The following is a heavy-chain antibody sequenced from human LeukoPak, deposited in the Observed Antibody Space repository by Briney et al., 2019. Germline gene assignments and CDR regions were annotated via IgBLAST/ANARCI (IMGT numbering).Heavy chain of an antibody. D-gene: IGHD3-22*01. CDR3: ARSHYDSSGSPIFGLGVDY. J-gene: IGHJ4*02. CDR1: GGSISSGGYS. V-gene: IGHV4-30-2*06. CDR2: IYHSGST. Sequence: PSETLSLTCAVSGGSISSGGYSWSWIRQSPGKGLEWIGYIYHSGSTYSNPSLKSRVTISVDRSMNQFSLKLSSVTAADTAVYYCARSHYDSSGSPIFGLGVDYWGQGTLVTVSS.